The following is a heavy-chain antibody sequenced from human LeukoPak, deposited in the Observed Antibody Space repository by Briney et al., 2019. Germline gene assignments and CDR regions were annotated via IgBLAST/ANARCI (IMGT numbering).Heavy chain of an antibody. Sequence: PSETLSLTCTVSGGSISSHYWSWIRQPPGKGLEWIGYIYYSGSTNYNPSLKSRVTISVDTSKNQFSLKLSSVTAADTAVYYCARADPDWFDPWGQGTLVTVSS. CDR1: GGSISSHY. CDR2: IYYSGST. V-gene: IGHV4-59*11. CDR3: ARADPDWFDP. J-gene: IGHJ5*02.